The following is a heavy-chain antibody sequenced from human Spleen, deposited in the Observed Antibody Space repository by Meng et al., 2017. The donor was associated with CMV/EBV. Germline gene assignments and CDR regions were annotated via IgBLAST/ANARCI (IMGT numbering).Heavy chain of an antibody. J-gene: IGHJ6*02. Sequence: GESLKISCAASGFTLSSYAMNWVRQTPGKGLEWVANMNQDGSQKHYVDSVKGRFTISRDNAKNSLSLQMNSLGAEDTAVYYCVRDMYVWGQGTTVTVSS. V-gene: IGHV3-7*01. CDR2: MNQDGSQK. CDR1: GFTLSSYA. CDR3: VRDMYV.